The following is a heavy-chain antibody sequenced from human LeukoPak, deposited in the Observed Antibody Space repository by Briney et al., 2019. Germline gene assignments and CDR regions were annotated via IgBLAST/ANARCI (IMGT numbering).Heavy chain of an antibody. J-gene: IGHJ3*02. Sequence: PGGSLRLSCAASGFTFSSYAMSWVRQAPGKGLEWVSAISGSGGSTYYADSVKGRFTISRDNSKNTLYLQMNSLRAEDTAVYYCAKDHAQQLAPQVSRGAFDIWGQGTMVTVSS. D-gene: IGHD6-6*01. V-gene: IGHV3-23*01. CDR1: GFTFSSYA. CDR3: AKDHAQQLAPQVSRGAFDI. CDR2: ISGSGGST.